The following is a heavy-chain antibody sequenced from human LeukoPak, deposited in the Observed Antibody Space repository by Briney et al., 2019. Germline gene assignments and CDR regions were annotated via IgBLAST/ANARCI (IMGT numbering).Heavy chain of an antibody. Sequence: GGSLRLSCAASGFTFTTYWMHWVRQAPGKGLVWVSHINSDGSITSYADSVKGRFTISRDNAKNTLYLQMNGLRAEDTAVYYCARDAVDTANAVWGQGTTVTVSS. CDR3: ARDAVDTANAV. CDR1: GFTFTTYW. V-gene: IGHV3-74*01. CDR2: INSDGSIT. D-gene: IGHD5-18*01. J-gene: IGHJ6*02.